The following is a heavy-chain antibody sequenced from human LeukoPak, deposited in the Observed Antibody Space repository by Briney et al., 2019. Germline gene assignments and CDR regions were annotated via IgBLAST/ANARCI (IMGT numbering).Heavy chain of an antibody. CDR1: GGSISSSSYY. D-gene: IGHD1-7*01. CDR3: ARGRNWNLHFDY. CDR2: IYYSGST. J-gene: IGHJ4*02. V-gene: IGHV4-39*01. Sequence: SETLSLTCTVSGGSISSSSYYWGWIRQPPGKGLEWIGNIYYSGSTYYNPSLKSRVTISVDTSKNQFSLKLSSVTAADTAVCYCARGRNWNLHFDYWGQGTLVTVSS.